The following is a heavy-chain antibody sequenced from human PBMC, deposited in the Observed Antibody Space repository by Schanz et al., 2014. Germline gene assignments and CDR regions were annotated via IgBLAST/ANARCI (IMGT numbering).Heavy chain of an antibody. V-gene: IGHV4-59*08. CDR2: IYSSGIP. D-gene: IGHD3-10*01. J-gene: IGHJ2*01. CDR3: ARGGSAMVRGVMTASYWFFDL. CDR1: GGSINNFY. Sequence: QVQLQESGPGLVKPSETLSLTCSVSGGSINNFYWGWIRQSPGKGLEWIGYIYSSGIPTYNPSLKSRVSRTAESTKNQFSLKLPSVTAGDAAVYYCARGGSAMVRGVMTASYWFFDLWGRGTLVTVSP.